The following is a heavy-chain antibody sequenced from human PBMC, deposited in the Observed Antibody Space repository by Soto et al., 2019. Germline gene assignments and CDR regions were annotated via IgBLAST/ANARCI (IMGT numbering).Heavy chain of an antibody. Sequence: GGSLRLSCAASGFTFSLYSMNWVRRAPGKGLEWVSYINSRGDTMYYADSVKGRFTISRDNAKNSLYLQMNSLRDEDTAVYYCARPGYGDPYYYHGVDAWGQGTTVTVSS. D-gene: IGHD4-17*01. J-gene: IGHJ6*02. CDR2: INSRGDTM. CDR3: ARPGYGDPYYYHGVDA. CDR1: GFTFSLYS. V-gene: IGHV3-48*02.